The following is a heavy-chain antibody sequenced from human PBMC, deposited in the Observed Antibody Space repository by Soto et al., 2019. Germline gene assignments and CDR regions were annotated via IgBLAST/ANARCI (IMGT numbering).Heavy chain of an antibody. CDR2: IYPSGGSA. D-gene: IGHD5-12*01. Sequence: AASVKVSCKASGFTFSNYFIHWVRQAPGQGLEWMGNIYPSGGSAHYAQKFHGRVTMTRDTSTSTIYMDLSSLRSEDTAVYYCARGGPEMATIGSFDFWGQGALVTVSS. CDR3: ARGGPEMATIGSFDF. CDR1: GFTFSNYF. V-gene: IGHV1-46*01. J-gene: IGHJ4*02.